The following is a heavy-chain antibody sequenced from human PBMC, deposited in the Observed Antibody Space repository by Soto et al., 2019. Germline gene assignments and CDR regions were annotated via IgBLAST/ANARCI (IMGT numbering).Heavy chain of an antibody. CDR1: GFTFSSYW. V-gene: IGHV3-7*01. J-gene: IGHJ4*02. CDR2: IKEDGSDM. Sequence: EVQLVESGGGLVQPGGSLRLSCAASGFTFSSYWMSWVRQAPGKGLEWVANIKEDGSDMYYVDSVKGRFTISRDNAKNSLYLQMNRLRAEDTAVYYCATEVWVYYDFWSGYSDYWGQGPLVTVSS. D-gene: IGHD3-3*01. CDR3: ATEVWVYYDFWSGYSDY.